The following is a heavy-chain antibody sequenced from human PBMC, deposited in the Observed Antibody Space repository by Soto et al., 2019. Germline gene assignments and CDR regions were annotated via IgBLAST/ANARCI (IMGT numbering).Heavy chain of an antibody. CDR2: ISYDGSNK. D-gene: IGHD3-3*01. Sequence: QVQLVESGGGVVQPGRSLRLSCAASGFTFSSYAMHWVRQAPGKGLEWVAVISYDGSNKYYADSVKGRFTISRDNSKNTLYLQMNSLRAEDTAVYYCAREPQPALYHFWSGYRDYWGQGTLVTVSS. CDR1: GFTFSSYA. CDR3: AREPQPALYHFWSGYRDY. V-gene: IGHV3-30-3*01. J-gene: IGHJ4*02.